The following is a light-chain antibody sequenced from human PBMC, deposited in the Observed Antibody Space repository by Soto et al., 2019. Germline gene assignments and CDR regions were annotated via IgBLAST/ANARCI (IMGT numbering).Light chain of an antibody. V-gene: IGKV1-5*01. CDR2: DAS. Sequence: DMQMTQSPSTLSASVGDRVTITCRASQSISGYLAWYQQRPGKAPQLLIYDASSLQTGVPSRFSGSGSGTEFTLTISSLQPDDFPTYYCQQYDSLWTFGQGTKVDIK. CDR3: QQYDSLWT. J-gene: IGKJ1*01. CDR1: QSISGY.